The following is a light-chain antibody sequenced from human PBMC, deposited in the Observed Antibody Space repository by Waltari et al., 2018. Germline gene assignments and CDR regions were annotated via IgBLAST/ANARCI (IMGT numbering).Light chain of an antibody. CDR3: SSYTSSSTLYV. J-gene: IGLJ1*01. Sequence: QSALTQTASVSGSPGQSIIISCTGTSSDVGVYNYVSWYQQHPGTAPKLKIYDVSNRPPGVSLRFSVSNSGTTASLTISGLQAEDEADYYCSSYTSSSTLYVFGTGTKVTVL. CDR2: DVS. V-gene: IGLV2-14*01. CDR1: SSDVGVYNY.